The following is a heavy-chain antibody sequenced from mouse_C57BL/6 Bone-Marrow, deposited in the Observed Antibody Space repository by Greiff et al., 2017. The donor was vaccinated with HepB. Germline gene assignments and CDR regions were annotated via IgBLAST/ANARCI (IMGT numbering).Heavy chain of an antibody. CDR1: GFTFSDYG. CDR3: ARHRGGYGWYFDV. Sequence: EVQRVESGGGLVQPGGSLKLSCAASGFTFSDYGMAWVRQAPRKGPEWVAFISNLAYSIYYADTVTGRFTISRETAKNTLYLAMSSLRSEDTAMYYCARHRGGYGWYFDVWGTGTTVTVSS. D-gene: IGHD2-2*01. J-gene: IGHJ1*03. V-gene: IGHV5-15*01. CDR2: ISNLAYSI.